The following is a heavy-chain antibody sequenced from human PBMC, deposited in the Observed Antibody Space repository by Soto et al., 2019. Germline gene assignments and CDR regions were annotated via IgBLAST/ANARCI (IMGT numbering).Heavy chain of an antibody. J-gene: IGHJ3*02. CDR2: INPATGAA. CDR1: GYPVTAYY. Sequence: QLHLVQSGAVVKKPGASVTVSCSASGYPVTAYYMHWVRQAPGRGLEWMGGINPATGAAKYTQTFPGRVNMARDTSPSTVFMEPGGLTSEDTAVFYCARGGGVGVAGSAAFDMWGQGTLVTVSS. V-gene: IGHV1-2*02. CDR3: ARGGGVGVAGSAAFDM. D-gene: IGHD3-3*01.